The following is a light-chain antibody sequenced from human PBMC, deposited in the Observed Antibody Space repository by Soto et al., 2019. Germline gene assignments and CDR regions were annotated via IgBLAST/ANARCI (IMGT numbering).Light chain of an antibody. CDR1: SSDVVKYYV. V-gene: IGLV2-23*01. J-gene: IGLJ2*01. CDR2: EGN. Sequence: QSVLTQPASMSGSPAQSITISCTDTSSDVVKYYVVSLYQQHPEKAPKLMIYEGNTRPSGVSNRFSGSKSGNTASLTISGLKAEDEADYYCSANAGGSTLVFGGGTKLTVL. CDR3: SANAGGSTLV.